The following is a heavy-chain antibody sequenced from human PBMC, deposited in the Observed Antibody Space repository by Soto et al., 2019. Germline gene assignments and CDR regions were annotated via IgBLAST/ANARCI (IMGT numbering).Heavy chain of an antibody. V-gene: IGHV4-34*01. J-gene: IGHJ6*02. CDR3: ARGKLRITIFGVVIPYYYYGMDV. D-gene: IGHD3-3*01. Sequence: PSETLSLTCAVYGGSFSGYYWIWIRQPPGKGLEWIGEINHSGSTNYNPSLKSRVTISVDTSKNQFSLKLSSVTAADTAVYYCARGKLRITIFGVVIPYYYYGMDVWGQGTTVTVYS. CDR2: INHSGST. CDR1: GGSFSGYY.